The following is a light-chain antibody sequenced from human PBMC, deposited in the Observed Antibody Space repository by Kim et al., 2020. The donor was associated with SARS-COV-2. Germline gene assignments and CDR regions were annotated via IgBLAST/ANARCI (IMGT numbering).Light chain of an antibody. CDR2: DVS. Sequence: GQSVTISCTGSSSDVGGYNYVSWYQHHPGKAPKLTIYDVSKRPSGVPDRFSGSKSGNTASLTISGLQAEDEADYYCCSYAGSYTYVFGTGTKVTVL. J-gene: IGLJ1*01. V-gene: IGLV2-11*01. CDR3: CSYAGSYTYV. CDR1: SSDVGGYNY.